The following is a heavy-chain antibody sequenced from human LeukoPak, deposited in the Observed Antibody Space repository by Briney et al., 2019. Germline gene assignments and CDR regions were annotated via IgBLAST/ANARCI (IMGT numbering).Heavy chain of an antibody. CDR2: IYSGGST. J-gene: IGHJ5*02. Sequence: GGSLRLSCAASGFTVSSNYMSWVRQAPGKGLEWVSVIYSGGSTYYADSVKGRFTISRDNSKNTLFLQMNSLRGEDTALYYCAKDANSSNWYNWFDPWGQGALVTVSS. CDR3: AKDANSSNWYNWFDP. D-gene: IGHD6-13*01. CDR1: GFTVSSNY. V-gene: IGHV3-53*01.